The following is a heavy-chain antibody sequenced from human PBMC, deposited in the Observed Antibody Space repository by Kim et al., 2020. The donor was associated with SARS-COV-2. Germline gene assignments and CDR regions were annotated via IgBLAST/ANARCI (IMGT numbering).Heavy chain of an antibody. CDR2: ISDSGVRT. J-gene: IGHJ4*02. CDR3: EASDY. Sequence: GGSLRLSCAASGFTFSRYAMSWARQAPGKGLEWVSTISDSGVRTHYADSVKGRFXISRDNSKSTLFLQMNSLRAEDTXVXYCEASDYWGQGSLVTVSS. CDR1: GFTFSRYA. V-gene: IGHV3-23*01.